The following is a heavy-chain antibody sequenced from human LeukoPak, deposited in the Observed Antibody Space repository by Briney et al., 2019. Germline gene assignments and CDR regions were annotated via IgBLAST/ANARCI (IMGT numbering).Heavy chain of an antibody. J-gene: IGHJ4*02. CDR3: ARDVYYGSGTFGY. D-gene: IGHD3-10*01. CDR1: GFTFSSYA. V-gene: IGHV3-48*01. Sequence: GGSLRLSCAASGFTFSSYAMHWVRQAPGKGLEWVSYISPASDTIHYADSMRGRFTIPRDNAKNSLYLQMDSLRAEDTAVYYCARDVYYGSGTFGYWGQGTLVTVSS. CDR2: ISPASDTI.